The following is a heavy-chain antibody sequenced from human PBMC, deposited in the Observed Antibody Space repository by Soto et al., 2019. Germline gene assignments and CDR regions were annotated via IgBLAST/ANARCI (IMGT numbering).Heavy chain of an antibody. Sequence: EVQLVESGGGLVKPGGSLRLSCAASGFTFSSYSMNWVRQAPGKGLEWVSSISSSSSYIYYADSVKGRFTISRDNAKNSLYRQMNSLRAEDTAVYYCARDGAMREYPYYYYYYGMDVWGQGTTVTVSS. D-gene: IGHD2-2*01. CDR1: GFTFSSYS. V-gene: IGHV3-21*01. J-gene: IGHJ6*02. CDR3: ARDGAMREYPYYYYYYGMDV. CDR2: ISSSSSYI.